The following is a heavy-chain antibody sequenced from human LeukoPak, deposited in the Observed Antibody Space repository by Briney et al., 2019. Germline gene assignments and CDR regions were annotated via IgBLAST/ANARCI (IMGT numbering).Heavy chain of an antibody. V-gene: IGHV3-23*01. CDR1: GFTFGSYA. D-gene: IGHD6-6*01. CDR2: ICGSGGTT. J-gene: IGHJ4*02. CDR3: AKAMGIAARKSTVDY. Sequence: GGSLRLSCAASGFTFGSYAMSWVRQAPGKGLEWVSVICGSGGTTHYADSVKGRFTISRDNSKNTLYLQMNSLRAEDTAVYYCAKAMGIAARKSTVDYWGQGTLVTVSS.